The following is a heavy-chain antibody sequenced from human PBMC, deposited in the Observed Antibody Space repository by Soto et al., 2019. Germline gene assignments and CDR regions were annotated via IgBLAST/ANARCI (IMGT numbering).Heavy chain of an antibody. Sequence: SETLSLTCAVYGGSFSSYYWGWIRQPPGKGLEWIGSIYYSGSTYYNPSLKSRVTISVDTSKNQFSLKLSSVTAAETAVYYCAXGMTTVTTLDYWGQGTLVTVSS. D-gene: IGHD4-17*01. V-gene: IGHV4-39*07. CDR2: IYYSGST. CDR1: GGSFSSYY. CDR3: AXGMTTVTTLDY. J-gene: IGHJ4*02.